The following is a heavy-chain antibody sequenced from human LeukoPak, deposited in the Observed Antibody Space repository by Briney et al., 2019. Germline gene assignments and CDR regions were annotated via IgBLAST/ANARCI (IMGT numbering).Heavy chain of an antibody. V-gene: IGHV1-18*01. CDR2: ISAYNGNT. Sequence: ASVKVSCKASGYTFTSYGISWVRQAPGQGLEWMGWISAYNGNTNYAQKLQGRVTMTTDTSTSTAYMELRSLRSDDTAVYYCARGPEGVGATYYYYYGMDVWGQGTTVTVSS. D-gene: IGHD1-26*01. CDR1: GYTFTSYG. J-gene: IGHJ6*02. CDR3: ARGPEGVGATYYYYYGMDV.